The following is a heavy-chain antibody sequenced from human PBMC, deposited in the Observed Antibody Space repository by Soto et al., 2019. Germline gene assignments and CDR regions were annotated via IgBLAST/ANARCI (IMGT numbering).Heavy chain of an antibody. Sequence: DSVKVSCKSSGYIFTSYYIHWVRHAPGQGLEWMGWINPFDGSRMFAQSFQGRVTMTRDTSTSTVYMEVSSLRSEDTAVYYCSKVDPGETSPFDHWGQGTLLTVSS. CDR2: INPFDGSR. D-gene: IGHD3-10*01. CDR3: SKVDPGETSPFDH. CDR1: GYIFTSYY. J-gene: IGHJ4*02. V-gene: IGHV1-46*03.